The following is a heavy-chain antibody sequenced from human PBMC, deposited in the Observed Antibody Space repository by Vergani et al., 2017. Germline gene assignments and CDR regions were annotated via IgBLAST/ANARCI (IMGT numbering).Heavy chain of an antibody. CDR3: ARDRWGDCWSGTPRRGMDV. Sequence: VQLVEFGGGLVQPGGSLRLSCAASGFTFSSYWMSWVRQAPGKGLEWVANIKQDGSEKYYVDSVKGRFTISRDNAKNSLYLQMNSLRAEDTAVYYCARDRWGDCWSGTPRRGMDVWGQGTTVTVSS. CDR2: IKQDGSEK. D-gene: IGHD3-3*01. V-gene: IGHV3-7*01. J-gene: IGHJ6*02. CDR1: GFTFSSYW.